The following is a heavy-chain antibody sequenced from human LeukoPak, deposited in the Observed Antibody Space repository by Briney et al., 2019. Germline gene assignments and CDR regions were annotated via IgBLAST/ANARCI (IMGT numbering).Heavy chain of an antibody. D-gene: IGHD6-13*01. V-gene: IGHV3-73*01. J-gene: IGHJ4*02. Sequence: GGSLKLSCAASGFTFSGSAVHWVRQASGKGLEWVGRIRNKANSYATAYAASVNGRFTISRDDSKNTAYLHMNSLKIEDTAVYYCSRLIEAAGTSFDYWGQGTPVTVSS. CDR3: SRLIEAAGTSFDY. CDR1: GFTFSGSA. CDR2: IRNKANSYAT.